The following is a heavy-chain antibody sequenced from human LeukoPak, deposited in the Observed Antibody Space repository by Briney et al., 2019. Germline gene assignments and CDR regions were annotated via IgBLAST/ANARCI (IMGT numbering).Heavy chain of an antibody. Sequence: ASVKVPCKASGYTFTGYYMHWVRQAPGQGLEWMGRINPNSGGTNYAQKFQGRVTMTRDTSISTAYMELSRLRSDNTAVYYCARGNGYSSNDYWGQGTLVTVSS. J-gene: IGHJ4*02. CDR2: INPNSGGT. V-gene: IGHV1-2*06. CDR1: GYTFTGYY. D-gene: IGHD5-24*01. CDR3: ARGNGYSSNDY.